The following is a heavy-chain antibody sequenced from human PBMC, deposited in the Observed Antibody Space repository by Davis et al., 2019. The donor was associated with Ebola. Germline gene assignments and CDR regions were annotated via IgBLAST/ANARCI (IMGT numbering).Heavy chain of an antibody. J-gene: IGHJ6*02. Sequence: ASVKVSCKASGYTFTGYYMHWVRQAPGQGLEWMGWINPNSGGTNYAQKFQGRVTMTRDTSISTAYMELSRLRSDDTAVYYCARDRLSSSWYGGKNYYYGMDVWGQGTTVIVSS. V-gene: IGHV1-2*02. CDR2: INPNSGGT. CDR3: ARDRLSSSWYGGKNYYYGMDV. CDR1: GYTFTGYY. D-gene: IGHD6-13*01.